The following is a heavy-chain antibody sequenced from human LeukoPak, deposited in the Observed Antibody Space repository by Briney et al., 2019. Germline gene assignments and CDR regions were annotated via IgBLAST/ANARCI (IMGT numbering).Heavy chain of an antibody. CDR1: GFTFSSYS. CDR2: ITSSSTYM. Sequence: PGGSLRLSCAPSGFTFSSYSMKWVRQVPGGGLECVSSITSSSTYMFYADSVKGRFTISRDNAKNSLYLQINSLRAEDTAVYYCARDPYSGRYGDYYYYYMDVWGKGTTVTISS. CDR3: ARDPYSGRYGDYYYYYMDV. V-gene: IGHV3-21*01. J-gene: IGHJ6*03. D-gene: IGHD1-26*01.